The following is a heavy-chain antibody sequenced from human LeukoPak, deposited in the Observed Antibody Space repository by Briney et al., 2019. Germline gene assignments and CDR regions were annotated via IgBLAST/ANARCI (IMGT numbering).Heavy chain of an antibody. Sequence: GGSLRLPCAASGFTFSRYAMHWVRQAPGKGLESVSAISSNGGSTYYANSVKGRFTISRDNSKNTLYLQMGSLRAEDLAVYYCARDFGLTGKVDYWGQGTLVTVSS. V-gene: IGHV3-64*01. J-gene: IGHJ4*02. CDR2: ISSNGGST. CDR3: ARDFGLTGKVDY. CDR1: GFTFSRYA. D-gene: IGHD1-20*01.